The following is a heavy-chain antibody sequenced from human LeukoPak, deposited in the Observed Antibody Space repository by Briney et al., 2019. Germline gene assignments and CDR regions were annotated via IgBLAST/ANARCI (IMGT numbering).Heavy chain of an antibody. Sequence: PGGSLRLSCAVSGFTFSSYAMHWVRQAPGKGLEYVSAISSNGGSTYYANSVKGRFTISRDNSKNTLYLQMGSLRAEDMAVYYCARPLHFDSSGYYYGYWGQGTLVTVSS. D-gene: IGHD3-22*01. CDR1: GFTFSSYA. CDR3: ARPLHFDSSGYYYGY. J-gene: IGHJ4*02. V-gene: IGHV3-64*01. CDR2: ISSNGGST.